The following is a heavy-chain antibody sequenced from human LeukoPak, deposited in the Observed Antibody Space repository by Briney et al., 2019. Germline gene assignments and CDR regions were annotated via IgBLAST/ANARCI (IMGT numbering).Heavy chain of an antibody. J-gene: IGHJ6*03. CDR1: GFTFSSYS. V-gene: IGHV3-21*01. Sequence: GGSLRLSCAAAGFTFSSYSMNWVRQAPGKGLEWVSSISSSSSYIYYADSVKGRFTISRDNSKNTLYLQMNSLKGDDTAVYYCAKDSAFYYIDVWGKGTTVIISS. CDR2: ISSSSSYI. D-gene: IGHD3-10*01. CDR3: AKDSAFYYIDV.